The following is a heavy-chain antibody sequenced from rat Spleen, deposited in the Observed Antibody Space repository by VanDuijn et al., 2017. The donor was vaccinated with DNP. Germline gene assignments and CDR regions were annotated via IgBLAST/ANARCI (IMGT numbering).Heavy chain of an antibody. J-gene: IGHJ2*01. V-gene: IGHV5-25*01. CDR1: GFTFSHYY. CDR2: ISNGGGIT. CDR3: ARWTRYFDY. Sequence: EVQLVESGGGLVQPGRSMKLSCVASGFTFSHYYMAWVRQAPRKGLEWVASISNGGGITYYRDSVKGRFTISRDDAKNTQYLQMDSLRSEDTATYYCARWTRYFDYWGQGVMVTVSS. D-gene: IGHD1-7*01.